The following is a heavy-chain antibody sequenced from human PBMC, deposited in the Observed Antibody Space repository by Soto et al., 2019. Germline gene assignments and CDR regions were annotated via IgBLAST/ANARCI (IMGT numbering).Heavy chain of an antibody. CDR2: IDWDDDK. CDR1: GFSLRTSGMC. CDR3: ARIAGTRYYFDY. Sequence: SGPTLLNPTQTLTLTCTFSGFSLRTSGMCVSWIRQPPGKALERLARIDWDDDKFYSTSLKTRLTISKDTSKNQVVLTMTNMDPVDTATYYCARIAGTRYYFDYWGQGALVTVSS. V-gene: IGHV2-70*17. J-gene: IGHJ4*02. D-gene: IGHD1-7*01.